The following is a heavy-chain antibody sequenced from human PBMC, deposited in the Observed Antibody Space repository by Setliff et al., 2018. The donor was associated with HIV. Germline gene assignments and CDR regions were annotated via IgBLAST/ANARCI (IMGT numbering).Heavy chain of an antibody. CDR2: ISGSGGST. D-gene: IGHD1-26*01. CDR3: ARARGSPTSYFDY. V-gene: IGHV3-23*01. CDR1: GFTFSSYA. J-gene: IGHJ4*02. Sequence: GGSLRLSCAASGFTFSSYAMSWVRQAPGKGLEWVSAISGSGGSTYYADSVKGRFTISRDNAKNSLYLQMNSLRAEDTAVYYCARARGSPTSYFDYWGQGTLVTVSS.